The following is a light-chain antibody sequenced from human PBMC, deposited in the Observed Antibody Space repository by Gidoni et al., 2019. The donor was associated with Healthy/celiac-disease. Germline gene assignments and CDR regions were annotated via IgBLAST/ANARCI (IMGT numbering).Light chain of an antibody. CDR3: QQSYSTPYT. Sequence: DIQMTQSPSSLSASGGDRVTITCRASQSISSYLNWYQQKPGKAPKLLIYAASSLQSGVPSRFSGSGSGKDFTLTISSLQPEDFATYYCQQSYSTPYTFGQGTKLEIK. J-gene: IGKJ2*01. V-gene: IGKV1-39*01. CDR2: AAS. CDR1: QSISSY.